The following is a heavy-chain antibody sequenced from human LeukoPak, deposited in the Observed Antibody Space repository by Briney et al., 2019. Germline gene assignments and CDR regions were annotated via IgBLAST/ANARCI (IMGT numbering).Heavy chain of an antibody. CDR2: IYHSGST. CDR3: ARWRQLGDWYFDL. D-gene: IGHD6-6*01. J-gene: IGHJ2*01. V-gene: IGHV4-39*07. Sequence: SETLSLTCTVSGGSISSSSYYWGWIRQPPGKGLEWIGYIYHSGSTYYNPSLKSRVTISVDRSKNQFSLKLSSVTAADTAVYYCARWRQLGDWYFDLWGRGTLVTVSS. CDR1: GGSISSSSYY.